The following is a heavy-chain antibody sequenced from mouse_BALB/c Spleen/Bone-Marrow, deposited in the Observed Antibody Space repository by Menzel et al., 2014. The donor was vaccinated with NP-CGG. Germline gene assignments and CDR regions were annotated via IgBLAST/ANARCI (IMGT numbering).Heavy chain of an antibody. D-gene: IGHD1-1*01. V-gene: IGHV1-31*01. Sequence: EVMLVESGPELVKPGASMKISCKASGYSFTGYTLTWVKQSHGKNLDWIGLINPYNGVTSYNQKFKGKATLTVDKSSSTAYMELLSLTSEDSAVYYCARVYYGSSSYYFDYWGQGTTLTVPS. CDR1: GYSFTGYT. CDR2: INPYNGVT. J-gene: IGHJ2*01. CDR3: ARVYYGSSSYYFDY.